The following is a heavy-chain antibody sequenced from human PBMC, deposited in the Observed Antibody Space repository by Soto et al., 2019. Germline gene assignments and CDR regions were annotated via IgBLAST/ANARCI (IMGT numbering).Heavy chain of an antibody. CDR2: SSVFVST. CDR3: ARRQGADASTN. V-gene: IGHV3-23*01. CDR1: GFTFSGYA. J-gene: IGHJ4*02. Sequence: GGSLRLSCAASGFTFSGYAMNWVRQAPGRGLELGSGSSVFVSTYYTDSLKGRFTIAIDNCKNTMYLQMNSLRAEDTATSYCARRQGADASTNWGQGTLVTVSS. D-gene: IGHD1-26*01.